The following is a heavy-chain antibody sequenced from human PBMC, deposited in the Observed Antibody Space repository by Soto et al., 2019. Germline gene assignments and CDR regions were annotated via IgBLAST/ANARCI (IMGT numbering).Heavy chain of an antibody. CDR3: ARVMVLFRYGYGPFDY. CDR2: IYYSGST. J-gene: IGHJ4*02. V-gene: IGHV4-31*03. D-gene: IGHD5-18*01. CDR1: GGSISSGGYY. Sequence: PSETLSPTCTVSGGSISSGGYYWSWILQHPGKGLEWIGYIYYSGSTYYNPSLKSRVTISVDTSKNQFSLKLSSVTAADTAVYYCARVMVLFRYGYGPFDYWGQGTLVTVSS.